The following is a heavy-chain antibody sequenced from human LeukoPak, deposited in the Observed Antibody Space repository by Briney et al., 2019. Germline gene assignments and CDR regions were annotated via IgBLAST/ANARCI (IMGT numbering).Heavy chain of an antibody. J-gene: IGHJ4*02. V-gene: IGHV1-2*02. CDR2: IDTNSGGT. Sequence: ASVKVSCKASGYTFTAYYMHRVRQAPGQGLEWMGWIDTNSGGTNYAQKFQGRVTITRDTFIGTAYMELSSLISDDTAVYYCASEAYCSGGSCSLHRVASWGQGTLVTVSS. D-gene: IGHD2-15*01. CDR3: ASEAYCSGGSCSLHRVAS. CDR1: GYTFTAYY.